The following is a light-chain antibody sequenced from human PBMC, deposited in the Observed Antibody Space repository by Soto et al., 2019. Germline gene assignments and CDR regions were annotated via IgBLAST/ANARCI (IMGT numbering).Light chain of an antibody. J-gene: IGKJ1*01. CDR3: QKDGYSRWT. Sequence: ELVVTQSQGTLSLAPGERATLSCMASQRFRSKYLAWYQHKPGQAPRLLIYAALSRATGIPDRFSGSGSGPDFTLIIIILEPEDFAVYYWQKDGYSRWTLGPGTKVEIK. CDR2: AAL. V-gene: IGKV3-20*01. CDR1: QRFRSKY.